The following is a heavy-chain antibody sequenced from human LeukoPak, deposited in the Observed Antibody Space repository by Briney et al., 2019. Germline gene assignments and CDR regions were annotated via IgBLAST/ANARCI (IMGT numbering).Heavy chain of an antibody. V-gene: IGHV3-43D*03. D-gene: IGHD6-19*01. CDR2: ISWDGGST. J-gene: IGHJ4*02. CDR1: GFTVSNKY. CDR3: AKDISPFSSGWTTFDY. Sequence: GGSLRLSCAASGFTVSNKYMTWVRQAPGKGLEWVSLISWDGGSTYYADSVKGRFTISRDNSKNSLYLQMNSLRAEDTALYYCAKDISPFSSGWTTFDYWGQGTLVTVSS.